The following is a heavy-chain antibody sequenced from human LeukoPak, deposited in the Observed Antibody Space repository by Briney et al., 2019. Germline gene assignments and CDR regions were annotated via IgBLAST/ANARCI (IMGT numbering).Heavy chain of an antibody. D-gene: IGHD3-9*01. J-gene: IGHJ5*02. Sequence: SETLSLTCAVYGGSFSGYYWSWIRQPPGKGLEWIGEISHSGSTNYNPSLKSRVTISVDTSKNQFSLKLSSVTAADTAVYYCARGSLRYFDWLRHYNWFDPWGQGTLVTVSS. V-gene: IGHV4-34*01. CDR3: ARGSLRYFDWLRHYNWFDP. CDR1: GGSFSGYY. CDR2: ISHSGST.